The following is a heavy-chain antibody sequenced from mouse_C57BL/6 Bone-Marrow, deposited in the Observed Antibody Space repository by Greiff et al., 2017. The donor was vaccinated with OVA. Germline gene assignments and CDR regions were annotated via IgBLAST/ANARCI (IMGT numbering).Heavy chain of an antibody. CDR2: IYPGSGNT. J-gene: IGHJ4*01. Sequence: QVQLKESGPELVKPGASVKISCKASGYSFTSYFIHWVKQRPGQGLEWIGWIYPGSGNTKYNEKFKGKATLTAETSSSTAYMQLSSLTSEDSAVYYCARDYYYGSRGYAMDYWGQGTSVTVSS. CDR1: GYSFTSYF. V-gene: IGHV1-66*01. D-gene: IGHD1-1*01. CDR3: ARDYYYGSRGYAMDY.